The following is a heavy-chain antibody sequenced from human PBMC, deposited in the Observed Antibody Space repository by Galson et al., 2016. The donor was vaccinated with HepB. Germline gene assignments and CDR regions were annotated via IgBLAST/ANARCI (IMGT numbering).Heavy chain of an antibody. J-gene: IGHJ6*02. CDR1: GGSISNGDYY. CDR3: ARDARVLRSLEWSTRDNGMDV. CDR2: IYYGGST. V-gene: IGHV4-30-4*01. Sequence: TLSLTCTVSGGSISNGDYYWSWIRQPPGKGLEWIGHIYYGGSTYYNPSLKSRVTISVDMSKNQFSLKLNSVTAADTAVYYCARDARVLRSLEWSTRDNGMDVWGQGTTVTVSS. D-gene: IGHD3-3*01.